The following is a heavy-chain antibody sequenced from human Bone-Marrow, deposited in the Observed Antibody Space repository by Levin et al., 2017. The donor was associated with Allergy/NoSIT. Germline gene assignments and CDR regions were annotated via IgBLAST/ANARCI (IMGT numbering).Heavy chain of an antibody. Sequence: KVSCKGSGYSFTRYWIGWVRQLPGKGLEWMGIIYPGDSDTRYSPSFQGQVIISADKSISTAYLQWSSLKASDTAMYYCARGGRTLLNWFDPWGQGTLVTVSS. CDR3: ARGGRTLLNWFDP. J-gene: IGHJ5*02. D-gene: IGHD3-16*01. V-gene: IGHV5-51*01. CDR1: GYSFTRYW. CDR2: IYPGDSDT.